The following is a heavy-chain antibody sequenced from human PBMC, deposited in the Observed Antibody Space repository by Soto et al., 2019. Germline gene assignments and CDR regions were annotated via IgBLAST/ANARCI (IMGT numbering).Heavy chain of an antibody. Sequence: GSGPTLVNPTKTLTLTCTFSGFSLSTSGMCVSWIRQPPGKALEWLALIDWDDDKYYSTSLKTRLTISKDTSKNQVVLTMTNMDPVDTATYYCARMGRGSSGYYTTQFDYWGQGTLVTVSS. J-gene: IGHJ4*02. CDR2: IDWDDDK. V-gene: IGHV2-70*01. CDR3: ARMGRGSSGYYTTQFDY. D-gene: IGHD3-3*01. CDR1: GFSLSTSGMC.